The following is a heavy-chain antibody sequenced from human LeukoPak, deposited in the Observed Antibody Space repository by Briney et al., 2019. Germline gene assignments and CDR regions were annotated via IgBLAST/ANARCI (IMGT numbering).Heavy chain of an antibody. J-gene: IGHJ1*01. CDR3: VDPDR. CDR2: MNPNSGNS. Sequence: ASVKVSCKASGYTFSSFDINWVRQAPGQGLEWMGWMNPNSGNSGYAQKFQGRVTMTRNTSIATAYMEVSNLRFDDTAVYYCVDPDRWGQGTLVTVSS. V-gene: IGHV1-8*01. D-gene: IGHD3-22*01. CDR1: GYTFSSFD.